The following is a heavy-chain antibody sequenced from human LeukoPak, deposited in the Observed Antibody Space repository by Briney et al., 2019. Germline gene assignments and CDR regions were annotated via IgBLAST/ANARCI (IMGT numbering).Heavy chain of an antibody. CDR1: GYTFTGYY. CDR3: AQNWGSCSSTSCYIGFWFDP. V-gene: IGHV1-2*02. Sequence: ASVKVSCKASGYTFTGYYMHWVRQAPGQGLEWMGWINPNSGGTNYAQKFQGRVTMTRDTSISTAYMELSSLRSEDTAVYYCAQNWGSCSSTSCYIGFWFDPWGQGTLVTVSS. J-gene: IGHJ5*02. CDR2: INPNSGGT. D-gene: IGHD2-2*02.